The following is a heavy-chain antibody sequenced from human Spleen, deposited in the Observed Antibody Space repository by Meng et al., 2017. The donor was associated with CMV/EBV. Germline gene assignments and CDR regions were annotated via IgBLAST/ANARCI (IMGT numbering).Heavy chain of an antibody. V-gene: IGHV3-7*01. D-gene: IGHD3-3*01. CDR3: ARYYNFWSGHYFDY. Sequence: GESLKISCAASGFTFSSFRMSWVRQAPGKGLEWVANIKEDGSEKFYVDSVNGRFTISRDNANNSLYLRMNSLSAEDTAVYYCARYYNFWSGHYFDYWGQGTLVTVSS. CDR1: GFTFSSFR. J-gene: IGHJ4*02. CDR2: IKEDGSEK.